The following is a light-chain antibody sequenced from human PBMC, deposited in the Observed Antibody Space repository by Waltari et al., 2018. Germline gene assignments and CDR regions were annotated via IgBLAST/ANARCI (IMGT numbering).Light chain of an antibody. CDR1: KNGSKT. CDR3: QVWDSDSDHYV. Sequence: SYVLTHPPSVPVAPGQTASIARGGDKNGSKTGHWYQPKPGQDPQLVVYDDSNRPSGIPERFSGSNSGKTATLTISRVEAGDEADYYCQVWDSDSDHYVFGTGTEVTVL. V-gene: IGLV3-21*02. J-gene: IGLJ1*01. CDR2: DDS.